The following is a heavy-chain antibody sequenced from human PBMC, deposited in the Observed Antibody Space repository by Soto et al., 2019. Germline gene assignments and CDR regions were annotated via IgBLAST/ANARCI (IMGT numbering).Heavy chain of an antibody. CDR1: GGDLTNSG. D-gene: IGHD1-1*01. V-gene: IGHV1-69*11. Sequence: QVHLVQSGAEMKKPGSSVKVSCKVSGGDLTNSGISWVRQAPGQGLEWMGGIFPLLARVDYSQKFQGRVTITEDEATNTAYMDLGSLKSDDAAVYYCGKEDGTGFNSWGQGTLVIVSS. CDR2: IFPLLARV. CDR3: GKEDGTGFNS. J-gene: IGHJ5*01.